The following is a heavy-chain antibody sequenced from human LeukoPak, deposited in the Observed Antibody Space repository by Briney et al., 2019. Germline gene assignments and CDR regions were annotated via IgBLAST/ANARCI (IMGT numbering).Heavy chain of an antibody. J-gene: IGHJ4*02. CDR3: AKLAKYFYGSETYYFFEH. CDR1: GFTFSSYW. CDR2: IKQDGSEK. Sequence: GGSLRLSWAASGFTFSSYWMSWVRQAPGKGLEWVANIKQDGSEKYYVDSVKGRFTISRDNAKNSLYLQMNSLRAEDTAVYYCAKLAKYFYGSETYYFFEHWGQGTPVTASS. D-gene: IGHD3-10*01. V-gene: IGHV3-7*01.